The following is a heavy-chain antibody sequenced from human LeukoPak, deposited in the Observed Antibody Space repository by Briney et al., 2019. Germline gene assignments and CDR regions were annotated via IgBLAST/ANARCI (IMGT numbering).Heavy chain of an antibody. D-gene: IGHD3-22*01. V-gene: IGHV1-46*01. Sequence: ASVKVSCKASGYTFTSYYMHWVRQAPGQGLEWMGIINPSGGSTSYAQKFQGRVTMTRDTSTSTVYMELSSLRSEDTAVYYCARQVSYYDSSGYPYFDYWGQGTLVTVSS. CDR3: ARQVSYYDSSGYPYFDY. J-gene: IGHJ4*02. CDR2: INPSGGST. CDR1: GYTFTSYY.